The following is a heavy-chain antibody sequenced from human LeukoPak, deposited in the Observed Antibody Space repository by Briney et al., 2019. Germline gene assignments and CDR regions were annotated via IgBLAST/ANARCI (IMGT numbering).Heavy chain of an antibody. V-gene: IGHV1-2*02. J-gene: IGHJ4*02. Sequence: ASVKVSCKTSGYSFTSYYIHWVRQAPGQGLEWMGWINSRSGGTEYAQKFQGRVTMTGDTSMSTAYMELTRLRSDDTAVYYCARDRGSSWYVDYWGQGTLVTVSS. D-gene: IGHD6-13*01. CDR3: ARDRGSSWYVDY. CDR2: INSRSGGT. CDR1: GYSFTSYY.